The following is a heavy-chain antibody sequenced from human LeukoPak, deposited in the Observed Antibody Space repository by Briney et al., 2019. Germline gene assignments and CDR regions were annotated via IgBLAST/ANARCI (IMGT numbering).Heavy chain of an antibody. CDR3: ARGAHPSGSYDY. CDR2: INYSGST. Sequence: SETLSLTCTVSGGSISSSTYYWGWIRQPPGKGLEWIGTINYSGSTFYNPSLKSRVTISVDTSKNQFSLMLNSVTAADTAVYYCARGAHPSGSYDYWGQGTLVTVSS. V-gene: IGHV4-39*01. CDR1: GGSISSSTYY. J-gene: IGHJ4*02. D-gene: IGHD1-26*01.